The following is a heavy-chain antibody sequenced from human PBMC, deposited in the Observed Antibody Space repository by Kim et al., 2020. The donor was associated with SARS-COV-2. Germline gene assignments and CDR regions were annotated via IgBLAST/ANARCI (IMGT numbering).Heavy chain of an antibody. CDR2: DGSGT. D-gene: IGHD1-1*01. J-gene: IGHJ6*02. Sequence: DGSGTYYVDSVKGRFTISRDNAKNSLYLQMNSLRAEDTAVYYCARAGRVDVWGQGTTVTVSS. V-gene: IGHV3-7*01. CDR3: ARAGRVDV.